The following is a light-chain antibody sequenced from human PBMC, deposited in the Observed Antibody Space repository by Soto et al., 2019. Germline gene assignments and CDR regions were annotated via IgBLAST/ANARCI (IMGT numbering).Light chain of an antibody. Sequence: DIQMTQSPSSLSASVGDRVTITCRASQSIGNFLNWYQXKQGKTXXXLXYXXXXLKSGVTSRLRGSGYGTEFTLTISSLQTDDFATYSCQQSYSTTWTLGQGTKV. V-gene: IGKV1-39*01. CDR2: XXX. CDR1: QSIGNF. CDR3: QQSYSTTWT. J-gene: IGKJ1*01.